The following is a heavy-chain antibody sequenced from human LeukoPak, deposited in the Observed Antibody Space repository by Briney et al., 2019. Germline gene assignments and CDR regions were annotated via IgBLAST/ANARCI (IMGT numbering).Heavy chain of an antibody. J-gene: IGHJ4*02. CDR2: ISPSSGNT. CDR1: GYTFSRYG. D-gene: IGHD1-14*01. Sequence: SVKVSCKASGYTFSRYGITWLRQAPGQGLEWMGWISPSSGNTNYVQNLQGRVSMTTDTSTSTVYMELRSLRSDDTAVCYCARYGGNNRSFDYWGPGTLVSVSS. CDR3: ARYGGNNRSFDY. V-gene: IGHV1-18*01.